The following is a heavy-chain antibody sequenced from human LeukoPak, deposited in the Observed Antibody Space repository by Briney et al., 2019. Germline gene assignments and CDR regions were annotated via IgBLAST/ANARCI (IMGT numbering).Heavy chain of an antibody. D-gene: IGHD4-17*01. CDR3: ARGPDYDDYYFDY. J-gene: IGHJ4*02. Sequence: GGSLRLSCAASGFTFSSYGMHWVRQAPGKGLEWVAVIWYDGSNKYYADSVKGRFTISRDNSKNTLFLQMNSLRAEDTAVYYCARGPDYDDYYFDYWGQGTLVTVSS. V-gene: IGHV3-33*01. CDR2: IWYDGSNK. CDR1: GFTFSSYG.